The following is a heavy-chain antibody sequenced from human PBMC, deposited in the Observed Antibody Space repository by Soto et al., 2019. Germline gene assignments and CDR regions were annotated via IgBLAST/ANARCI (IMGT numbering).Heavy chain of an antibody. CDR2: ISAYNGNT. D-gene: IGHD6-19*01. J-gene: IGHJ3*02. V-gene: IGHV1-18*01. CDR3: ASGEQWLVGDAFDI. Sequence: ASVKVSCKASGYTFTSYGISWVRQAPGQGLEWMGWISAYNGNTNYAQKLKGRVTMTTDTSTSTAYMELRSLRSDDTAVYYCASGEQWLVGDAFDIWGQGTMVTVSS. CDR1: GYTFTSYG.